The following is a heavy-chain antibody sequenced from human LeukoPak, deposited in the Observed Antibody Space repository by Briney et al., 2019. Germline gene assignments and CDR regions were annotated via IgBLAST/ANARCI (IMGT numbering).Heavy chain of an antibody. Sequence: GESLKISCKGSGYSFTSYWIGWVRQMPGKGLEWMGIIYPGDSDTRYSPSFQGQVTISADKSISTAYLQWSSLKASDTAMYYCARGFHTMIVMANAFDIWGQGTMVTVSS. V-gene: IGHV5-51*01. CDR2: IYPGDSDT. CDR3: ARGFHTMIVMANAFDI. CDR1: GYSFTSYW. D-gene: IGHD3-22*01. J-gene: IGHJ3*02.